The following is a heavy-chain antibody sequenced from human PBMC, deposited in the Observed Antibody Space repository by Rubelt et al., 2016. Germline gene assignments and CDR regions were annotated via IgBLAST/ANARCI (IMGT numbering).Heavy chain of an antibody. V-gene: IGHV1-69*04. Sequence: QVQLVQSGAEVKPGSSVTVSCKASGGTFSSYAISWVRQAPGQGLEWMGRIIPILGIANYAQEFKGRVTRTRTTCISTAYMGLSSLRSEDTAAYYCASMAWWFGEFAWGQGTLVTVSS. CDR3: ASMAWWFGEFA. D-gene: IGHD3-10*01. J-gene: IGHJ5*02. CDR1: GGTFSSYA. CDR2: IIPILGIA.